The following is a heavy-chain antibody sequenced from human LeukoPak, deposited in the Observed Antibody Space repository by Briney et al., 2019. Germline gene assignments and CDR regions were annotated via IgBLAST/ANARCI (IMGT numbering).Heavy chain of an antibody. J-gene: IGHJ4*02. D-gene: IGHD3-3*01. CDR2: ISAYNGNT. CDR3: ARVFSYDFWSVDPPDY. V-gene: IGHV1-18*03. Sequence: ASVKVSCKASGGTFSSYAISWVRQAPGQGLEWMGWISAYNGNTNYAQKLQGRVTMTTDTSTSTAYMELRSLRSDDIAVYYCARVFSYDFWSVDPPDYWGQGTLVTVSS. CDR1: GGTFSSYA.